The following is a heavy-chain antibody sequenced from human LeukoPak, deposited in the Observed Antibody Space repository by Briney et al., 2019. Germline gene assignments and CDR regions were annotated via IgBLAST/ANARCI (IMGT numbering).Heavy chain of an antibody. V-gene: IGHV3-23*01. CDR2: ISGSVGST. CDR3: ERDSGPFYDYVWGTYHFDY. D-gene: IGHD3-16*02. Sequence: PGGSLRLSCAASGFTFSSYAMSWVRQAPGKGLEWVSAISGSVGSTYYADSVKGRFTISRDNSKNTLYLQMNSLRIEDTAVYYCERDSGPFYDYVWGTYHFDYWGQGTLVTVSS. J-gene: IGHJ4*02. CDR1: GFTFSSYA.